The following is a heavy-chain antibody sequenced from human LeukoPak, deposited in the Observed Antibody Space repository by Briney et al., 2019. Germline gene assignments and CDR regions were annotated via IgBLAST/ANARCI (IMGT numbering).Heavy chain of an antibody. J-gene: IGHJ4*02. V-gene: IGHV1-18*01. CDR3: AREEYYDSSGYYYIYFDY. CDR2: ISAYNGNT. CDR1: GYTFTSYG. Sequence: GASVKVSCKASGYTFTSYGISWVRRAPGQGLEWMGWISAYNGNTNYAQKLQGRVTMTTDTSTSTAYMELRSLRSDDTAVYYCAREEYYDSSGYYYIYFDYWGQGTLVTVSS. D-gene: IGHD3-22*01.